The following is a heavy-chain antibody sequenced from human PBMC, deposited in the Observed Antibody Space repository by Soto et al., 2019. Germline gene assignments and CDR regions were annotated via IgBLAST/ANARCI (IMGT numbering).Heavy chain of an antibody. CDR2: INPGGGRP. Sequence: QVHLVQSGAEVKKPGASMKVSCKASGYSFNSFYVHWVRQAPGQGLEWLGLINPGGGRPTYAQKFQGRFTVTRDPSTSTVYMELSSLRSEDTAVYYCARDMHPTTPYYYYYGIDVWGQGTTVTVSS. CDR3: ARDMHPTTPYYYYYGIDV. V-gene: IGHV1-46*02. CDR1: GYSFNSFY. D-gene: IGHD1-26*01. J-gene: IGHJ6*02.